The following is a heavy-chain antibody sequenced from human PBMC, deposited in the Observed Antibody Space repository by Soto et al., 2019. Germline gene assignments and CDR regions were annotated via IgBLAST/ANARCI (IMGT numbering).Heavy chain of an antibody. J-gene: IGHJ6*02. V-gene: IGHV1-69*13. D-gene: IGHD3-10*01. CDR1: GGTFSSYA. CDR3: ARDMARGAYPRLAGLRV. Sequence: SVKVSCKASGGTFSSYAISWVRQAPGQGLEWMGGIIPIFGTANYAQKFQGRVTITADESTSTAYMELSSLRSEDTAVYYCARDMARGAYPRLAGLRVWGQGTTVTVSS. CDR2: IIPIFGTA.